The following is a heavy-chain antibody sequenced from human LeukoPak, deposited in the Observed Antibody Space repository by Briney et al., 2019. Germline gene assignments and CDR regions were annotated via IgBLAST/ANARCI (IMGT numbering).Heavy chain of an antibody. V-gene: IGHV1-69*13. J-gene: IGHJ4*02. CDR3: ARDQLGNSDY. Sequence: SVKVSCKAYGGSFSSYAISWVRQAPGQGLEWMGGIIPIFGTANYAQKFQGRVTITAEESTSTAYMELSSLRSEDTAVYYCARDQLGNSDYWGQGTLVTVSS. D-gene: IGHD4-23*01. CDR1: GGSFSSYA. CDR2: IIPIFGTA.